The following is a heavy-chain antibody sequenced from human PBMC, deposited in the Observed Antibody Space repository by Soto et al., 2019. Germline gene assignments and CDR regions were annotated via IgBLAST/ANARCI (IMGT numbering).Heavy chain of an antibody. CDR2: IYYSGST. CDR1: GGSISSYY. Sequence: PSETLSLTCTVSGGSISSYYWSWIRQPPGKGLEWIGYIYYSGSTNYNPSLKSRVTISVDTSKNQFSLKLSSVTAADTAVYYCARDYYGSGSYYNQYYGMDVWGQGTTVTVSS. V-gene: IGHV4-59*01. D-gene: IGHD3-10*01. J-gene: IGHJ6*02. CDR3: ARDYYGSGSYYNQYYGMDV.